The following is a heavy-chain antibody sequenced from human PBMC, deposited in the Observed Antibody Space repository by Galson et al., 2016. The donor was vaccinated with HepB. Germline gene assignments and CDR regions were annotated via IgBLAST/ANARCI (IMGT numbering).Heavy chain of an antibody. CDR3: AKDRFDSSGARYDY. CDR1: GFSISIYS. CDR2: IRGSGTGT. Sequence: SLRLSCAASGFSISIYSMNWVRQAPGKGLEWVSAIRGSGTGTSYTDSAKGRFTISRDNSKNTLYLQMNSLRAEDAAVYYCAKDRFDSSGARYDYWGQGTLVTVSS. D-gene: IGHD3-22*01. J-gene: IGHJ4*02. V-gene: IGHV3-23*01.